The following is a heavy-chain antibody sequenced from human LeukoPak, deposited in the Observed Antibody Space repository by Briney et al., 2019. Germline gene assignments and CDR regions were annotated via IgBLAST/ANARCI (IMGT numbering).Heavy chain of an antibody. J-gene: IGHJ4*02. Sequence: ASVKVSCKASGGTFSSYAISWVRQAPGQGLEWMGGIIPIFGTANYAQKFQGRVTITADESTSTAYMELSSLRSDDTAVYYCVRGSRVYFDYWGQGTLVTVSS. CDR3: VRGSRVYFDY. CDR1: GGTFSSYA. V-gene: IGHV1-69*01. D-gene: IGHD3-10*01. CDR2: IIPIFGTA.